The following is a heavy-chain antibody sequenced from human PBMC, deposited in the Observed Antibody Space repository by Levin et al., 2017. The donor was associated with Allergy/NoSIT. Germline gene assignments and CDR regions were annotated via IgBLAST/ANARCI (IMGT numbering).Heavy chain of an antibody. CDR1: GFTFSSYA. Sequence: GESLKISCAASGFTFSSYAMSWVRQAPGKGLEWVSAISGSGGSTYYADSVKGRFTISRDNSKNTLYLQMNSLRAEDTAVYYCANNRGIAASDFDYWGQGTLVTVSS. CDR2: ISGSGGST. V-gene: IGHV3-23*01. D-gene: IGHD6-13*01. CDR3: ANNRGIAASDFDY. J-gene: IGHJ4*02.